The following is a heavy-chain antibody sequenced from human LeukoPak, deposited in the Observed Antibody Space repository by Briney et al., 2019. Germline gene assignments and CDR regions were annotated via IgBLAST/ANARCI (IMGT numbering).Heavy chain of an antibody. D-gene: IGHD2-2*02. J-gene: IGHJ6*02. CDR1: GFTFSSYA. V-gene: IGHV3-23*01. CDR2: ISGSGGST. Sequence: PGGSLRLSCAASGFTFSSYAMSWVRQAPGKGLEWVSAISGSGGSTYYADSVKGRFTISRDNAKNSLYLQMNSLRAEDTAVYYCARALYGYYGMDVWGQGTTVTVSS. CDR3: ARALYGYYGMDV.